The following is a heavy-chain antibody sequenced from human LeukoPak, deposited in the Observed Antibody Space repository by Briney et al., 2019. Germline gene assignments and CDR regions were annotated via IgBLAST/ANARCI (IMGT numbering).Heavy chain of an antibody. J-gene: IGHJ4*02. V-gene: IGHV4-59*01. CDR1: GGSISSYY. CDR2: IYYSGST. Sequence: PSETLSLTCTVSGGSISSYYWSWIRQPPGKGLEWIGYIYYSGSTNYNPSLKSRVTISVDTSKNQFSLKLSSVTAADTAVYYCARDPEATYWGQGTLVTVSS. CDR3: ARDPEATY.